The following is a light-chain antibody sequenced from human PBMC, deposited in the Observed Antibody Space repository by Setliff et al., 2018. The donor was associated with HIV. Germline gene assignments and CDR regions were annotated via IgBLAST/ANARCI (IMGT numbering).Light chain of an antibody. J-gene: IGLJ1*01. Sequence: QSVLTQPASVSGSPGQSITISCTGTSSDVGGYNHVSWYQQHPGKAPNLIISEVRNRPSGISSRFSGSKSGNTASLTISGLQAEDEAEYYCSSYAITNTLPFGTGTKV. V-gene: IGLV2-14*01. CDR3: SSYAITNTLP. CDR1: SSDVGGYNH. CDR2: EVR.